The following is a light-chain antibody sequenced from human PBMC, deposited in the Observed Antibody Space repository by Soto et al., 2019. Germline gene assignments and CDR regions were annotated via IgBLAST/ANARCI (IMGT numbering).Light chain of an antibody. CDR2: AAS. Sequence: DIQMTQSPSSLSASVGDRITITCRASQGIGNDLGWYQQKPGNAPKRLIFAASSLQSGVPSRFSGSESGTEFTLTISSLQPEDFATYYCQQYNSYPLTFGGGNKVEVK. V-gene: IGKV1-17*01. J-gene: IGKJ4*01. CDR1: QGIGND. CDR3: QQYNSYPLT.